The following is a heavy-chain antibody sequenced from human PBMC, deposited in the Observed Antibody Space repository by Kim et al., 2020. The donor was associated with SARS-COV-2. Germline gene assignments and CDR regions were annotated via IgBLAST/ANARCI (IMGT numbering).Heavy chain of an antibody. D-gene: IGHD6-19*01. V-gene: IGHV1-69*01. CDR3: ARSVDSYYYYGMDV. Sequence: APKFQGRVTITAAESTSTAYMELGSLGSEDTAVYYCARSVDSYYYYGMDVWGQGTTVTVSS. J-gene: IGHJ6*02.